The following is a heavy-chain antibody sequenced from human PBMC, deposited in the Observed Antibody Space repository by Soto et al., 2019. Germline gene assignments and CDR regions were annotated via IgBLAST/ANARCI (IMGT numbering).Heavy chain of an antibody. D-gene: IGHD3-10*01. CDR1: GGSFSGYY. CDR2: INHSGST. V-gene: IGHV4-34*01. CDR3: ASDNWRVRGVNNWFDT. Sequence: SETLSLTCAVYGGSFSGYYWSWIRQPPGKGLEWIGEINHSGSTNYNPSLKSRVTISVDTSKNQFSLKLSSVTAADTAVYYCASDNWRVRGVNNWFDTWVQGTLVTVSS. J-gene: IGHJ5*02.